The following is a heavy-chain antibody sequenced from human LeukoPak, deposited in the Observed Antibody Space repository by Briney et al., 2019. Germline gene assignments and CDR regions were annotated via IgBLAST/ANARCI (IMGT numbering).Heavy chain of an antibody. Sequence: GGSLRLSCAASGFTFSSYGMHWVRQAPGKGLEWVAVIWYDGSNKYYADSVKGRFTISRDNSKNTLYLQMNSLRAEDTAVYYCARESAATDYFDYWGQGTLGTVSS. CDR3: ARESAATDYFDY. J-gene: IGHJ4*02. D-gene: IGHD1-26*01. CDR1: GFTFSSYG. CDR2: IWYDGSNK. V-gene: IGHV3-33*01.